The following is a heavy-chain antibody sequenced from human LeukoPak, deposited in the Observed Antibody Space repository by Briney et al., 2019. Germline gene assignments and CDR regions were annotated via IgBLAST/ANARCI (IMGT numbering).Heavy chain of an antibody. Sequence: ASVKVSCKASGYTFTGYYMHWVRQAPGQGLEWMGWINPNSGGTNYAQKFQGRVTMTRDTSISTAYMELSRLRSDDTAVYYCARRGCSSTSCYYYFDYWGQGTLVTVSS. J-gene: IGHJ4*02. V-gene: IGHV1-2*02. D-gene: IGHD2-2*01. CDR2: INPNSGGT. CDR3: ARRGCSSTSCYYYFDY. CDR1: GYTFTGYY.